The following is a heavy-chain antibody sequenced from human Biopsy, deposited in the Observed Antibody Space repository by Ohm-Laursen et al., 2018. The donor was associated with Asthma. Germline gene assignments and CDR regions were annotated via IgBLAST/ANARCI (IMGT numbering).Heavy chain of an antibody. Sequence: SLRLSCSASGFNLNTYSVSWVRQAPGKGLAWVSTLSHDNNYKGYADSVKGRFTISRDYSKASVYLQMNSLRLEDPALYYCARDGGINVDPGHWSVDLWGRGTVGTVSA. D-gene: IGHD1-14*01. V-gene: IGHV3-30*04. CDR3: ARDGGINVDPGHWSVDL. CDR2: LSHDNNYK. CDR1: GFNLNTYS. J-gene: IGHJ2*01.